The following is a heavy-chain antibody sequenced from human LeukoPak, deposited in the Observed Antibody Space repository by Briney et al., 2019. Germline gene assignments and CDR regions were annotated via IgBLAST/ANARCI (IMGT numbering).Heavy chain of an antibody. CDR2: INHSGST. CDR3: ARDWPRDNDAFDI. D-gene: IGHD2-21*02. V-gene: IGHV4-34*01. Sequence: PSETLSLTCAVYGGSYSGYYWSWIRQPPGKGLEWIGEINHSGSTNYNPSLKSRVTISVDTSKNQFSLKLSSVTAADTAVYYCARDWPRDNDAFDIWGQGTMVTVSS. J-gene: IGHJ3*02. CDR1: GGSYSGYY.